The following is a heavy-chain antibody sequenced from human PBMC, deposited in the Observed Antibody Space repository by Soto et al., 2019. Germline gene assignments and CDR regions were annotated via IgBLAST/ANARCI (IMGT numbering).Heavy chain of an antibody. CDR1: GYTFATYG. Sequence: QVQLLQSGAEVKKPGASVKVSCKASGYTFATYGISWVRQAPGQGLEWMGWITPDNGYTNYAQKLHGRVTITTDTSTSTAYMEVRSLRSDDTAVYYCARLAPCSGGTCYSRPLDSWGQGTLVTVSS. J-gene: IGHJ4*02. CDR3: ARLAPCSGGTCYSRPLDS. D-gene: IGHD2-15*01. CDR2: ITPDNGYT. V-gene: IGHV1-18*01.